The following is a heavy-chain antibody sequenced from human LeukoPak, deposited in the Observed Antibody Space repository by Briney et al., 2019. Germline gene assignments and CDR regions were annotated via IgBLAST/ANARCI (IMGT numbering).Heavy chain of an antibody. J-gene: IGHJ4*02. D-gene: IGHD2-2*01. CDR3: ARDGGYCSSTSCLAEYDY. Sequence: GGSLRLSCAASGFTFSSYSMNWVRQAPGKGLEWVSSISSSSSYIYYADSVKGRFTISRDNAKNSLYVQMNSLRAEDTAVYYCARDGGYCSSTSCLAEYDYWGQGTLVTVSS. V-gene: IGHV3-21*01. CDR2: ISSSSSYI. CDR1: GFTFSSYS.